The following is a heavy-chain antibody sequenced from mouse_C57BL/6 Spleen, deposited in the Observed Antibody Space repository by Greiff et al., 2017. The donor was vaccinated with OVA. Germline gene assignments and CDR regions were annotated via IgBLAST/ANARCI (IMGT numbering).Heavy chain of an antibody. D-gene: IGHD4-1*01. Sequence: EVKVVESGGDLVKPGGSLKLSCAASGFTFSSYGMSWVRQTPDTRLEWVATISSGGSYTYYPDSVKGRFTISRDNAKKTLYLQMSSLKSEETAMYYCARRNWDFDYWGQGTTLTVSS. J-gene: IGHJ2*01. CDR1: GFTFSSYG. CDR2: ISSGGSYT. CDR3: ARRNWDFDY. V-gene: IGHV5-6*02.